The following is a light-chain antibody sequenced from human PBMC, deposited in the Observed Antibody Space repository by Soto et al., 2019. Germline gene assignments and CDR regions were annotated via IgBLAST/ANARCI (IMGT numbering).Light chain of an antibody. J-gene: IGKJ2*01. CDR1: QSVSSSY. V-gene: IGKV3-20*01. CDR3: QQYDTSSYT. Sequence: EIVLTQSPGTLSLSPGERATLSCRASQSVSSSYLAWYQQKPGQAPRLLIYGASNRATGIPDRFSGSGSGTDFTLTISRLEPEDFALYYCQQYDTSSYTFGQGTKLEIK. CDR2: GAS.